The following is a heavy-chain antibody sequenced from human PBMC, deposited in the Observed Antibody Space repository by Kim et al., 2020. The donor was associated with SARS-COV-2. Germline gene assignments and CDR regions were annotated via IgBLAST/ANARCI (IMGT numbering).Heavy chain of an antibody. J-gene: IGHJ4*02. CDR1: GYTFTSYG. V-gene: IGHV1-18*01. CDR2: ISVYNANT. CDR3: ARDPAYDSSVYAADY. Sequence: ASVKVSCKASGYTFTSYGISWLRQAPGQGLEWMGWISVYNANTNYAQNLQARLTMTTDTSTSTAYMELRSLTSDDTAVYYCARDPAYDSSVYAADYWGQGTPVTVSS. D-gene: IGHD3-22*01.